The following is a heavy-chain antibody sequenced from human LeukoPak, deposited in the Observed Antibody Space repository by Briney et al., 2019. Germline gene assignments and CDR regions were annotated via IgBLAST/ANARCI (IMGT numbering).Heavy chain of an antibody. D-gene: IGHD3-10*01. CDR3: ARHLTFGELLPRRSNWFDP. J-gene: IGHJ5*02. V-gene: IGHV4-39*01. CDR1: GGSISSSSYY. CDR2: IYYSGST. Sequence: PSETLSLTCTVSGGSISSSSYYWGWIRQPPGKGLEWIGSIYYSGSTYYNPSLKSRVTISVDTSKNQFSLKLSSVTAADTAVYYCARHLTFGELLPRRSNWFDPWGQGTLVTVSS.